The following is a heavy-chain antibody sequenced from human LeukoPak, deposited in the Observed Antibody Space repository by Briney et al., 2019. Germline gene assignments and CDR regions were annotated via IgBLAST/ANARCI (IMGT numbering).Heavy chain of an antibody. CDR3: ARDAWDC. CDR1: GFTVSSND. CDR2: IYSGGSA. J-gene: IGHJ4*02. D-gene: IGHD1-26*01. V-gene: IGHV3-66*01. Sequence: GGSLRLSCAASGFTVSSNDMSWVRQAPGKGLEWVSVIYSGGSAYYADSVRGRFSISRDNSKNTVYLQMNGLGAEDTAVYYCARDAWDCWGQGTLVTVSS.